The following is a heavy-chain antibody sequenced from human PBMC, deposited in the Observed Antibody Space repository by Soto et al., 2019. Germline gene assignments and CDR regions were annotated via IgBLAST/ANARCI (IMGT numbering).Heavy chain of an antibody. V-gene: IGHV6-1*01. Sequence: SQTLSLTCAISGDSVSSNSAAWNWIRQCPSRGLEWLGRTYYRSEWYNDYAVSVKSRITINPDTSRNQFSLHLNSVTPEDTAVYYCARSIAAAATYNWFDRWGQGTLVTVSS. CDR1: GDSVSSNSAA. CDR2: TYYRSEWYN. D-gene: IGHD6-13*01. J-gene: IGHJ5*02. CDR3: ARSIAAAATYNWFDR.